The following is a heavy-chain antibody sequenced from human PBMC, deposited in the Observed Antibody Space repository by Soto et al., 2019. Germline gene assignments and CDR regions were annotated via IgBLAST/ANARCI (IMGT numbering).Heavy chain of an antibody. CDR3: ARVTEGQLLLGFDY. D-gene: IGHD2-15*01. CDR2: IYYSGST. J-gene: IGHJ4*02. V-gene: IGHV4-31*03. Sequence: QVQLQESGPGLVKPSQTLSLTCTVSGGSISSGGYYWSWIRQHPGKVLEWIGYIYYSGSTYYNPSLKSRVTISVDTSKNQFSLKLSSVTAADTAVYYCARVTEGQLLLGFDYWGQGTLVTVSS. CDR1: GGSISSGGYY.